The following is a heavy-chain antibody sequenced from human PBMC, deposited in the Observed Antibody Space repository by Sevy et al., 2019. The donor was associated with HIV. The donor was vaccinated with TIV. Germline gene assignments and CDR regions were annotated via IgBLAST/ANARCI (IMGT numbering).Heavy chain of an antibody. Sequence: ASVKVSCKVSGYTLTELSMHWVRQAPGKGLEWMGGFDPEDGETIYAQKFQGRVTMTEDTSTDTAYMELSSLRSEDTAVYYCATGYYDSSGYYQDAFDIWGQGTMVTVS. J-gene: IGHJ3*02. CDR1: GYTLTELS. CDR3: ATGYYDSSGYYQDAFDI. V-gene: IGHV1-24*01. CDR2: FDPEDGET. D-gene: IGHD3-22*01.